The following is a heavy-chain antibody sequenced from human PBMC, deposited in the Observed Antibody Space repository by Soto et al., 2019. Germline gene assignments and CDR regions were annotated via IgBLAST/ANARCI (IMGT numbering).Heavy chain of an antibody. D-gene: IGHD6-19*01. CDR1: GFTFSSYD. CDR3: ARVKSSGWYFFDY. Sequence: EVQLVASGGGLVQPGGSLRLSCAASGFTFSSYDMHWVRQATGKGLEWVSAIGSAGDTYYPGSVKGRFTISRENAKNSLYLQMNSLRAEDTAVYYCARVKSSGWYFFDYWGQGTLVTVSS. J-gene: IGHJ4*02. V-gene: IGHV3-13*01. CDR2: IGSAGDT.